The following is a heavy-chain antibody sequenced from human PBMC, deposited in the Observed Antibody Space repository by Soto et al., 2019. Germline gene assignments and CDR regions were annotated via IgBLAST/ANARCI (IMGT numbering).Heavy chain of an antibody. CDR1: GYIFSTNW. D-gene: IGHD3-10*01. J-gene: IGHJ4*03. Sequence: WESLKISCKASGYIFSTNWIALIRHVPWKGLEWMGSIFPADSDVRYNPSFQGQVNISVDKSIDTAYLQWHSLKASDTATFYCAKHNYFGSGSPFYYYQSELWGQGTPVTVSS. CDR3: AKHNYFGSGSPFYYYQSEL. CDR2: IFPADSDV. V-gene: IGHV5-51*01.